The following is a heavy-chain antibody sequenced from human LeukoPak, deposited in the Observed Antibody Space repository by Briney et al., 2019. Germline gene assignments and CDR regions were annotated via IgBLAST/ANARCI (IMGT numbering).Heavy chain of an antibody. D-gene: IGHD3-22*01. CDR1: GGTFSSYA. V-gene: IGHV1-69*04. CDR3: ARMGDSSGYYTNYYYYGMDV. J-gene: IGHJ6*02. CDR2: IIPILGIA. Sequence: ASVKVSCKASGGTFSSYAISWVRQAPGQGLEWMGRIIPILGIANYAQKFQGRVTITADKSTSTAYMELSSLRSEDTAVYYCARMGDSSGYYTNYYYYGMDVWGQGTTVTVSS.